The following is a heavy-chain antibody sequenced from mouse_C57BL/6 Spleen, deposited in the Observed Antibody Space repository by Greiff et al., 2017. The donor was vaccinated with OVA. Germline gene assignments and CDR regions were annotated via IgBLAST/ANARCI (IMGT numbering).Heavy chain of an antibody. D-gene: IGHD1-1*01. CDR1: GYTFTSYW. CDR2: IDPSDSET. Sequence: QVQLQQPGAELVRPGSSVKLSCKASGYTFTSYWMHWVKQRPIQGLEWIGNIDPSDSETHYNQKFKDKSTLTVDKSSSTAYMPLSSLTSEDSAVYYCARGTTTVVSTRGYYFAYWGQGTTLTVSS. J-gene: IGHJ2*01. CDR3: ARGTTTVVSTRGYYFAY. V-gene: IGHV1-52*01.